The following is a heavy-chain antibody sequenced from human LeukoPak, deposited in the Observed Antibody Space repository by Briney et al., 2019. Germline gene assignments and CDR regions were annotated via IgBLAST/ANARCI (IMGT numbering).Heavy chain of an antibody. D-gene: IGHD3-22*01. CDR2: IYSGGST. Sequence: PGGSLRLSCAASGFTVSSNYMSWVRQAPGKGLEWVSVIYSGGSTYYADSVKGRFTISRDNSKNTLYLQMNSLRAEDTAVYYCARDVSRGSYDSSAGVYAFDIWGQGTMVTVSS. CDR1: GFTVSSNY. J-gene: IGHJ3*02. CDR3: ARDVSRGSYDSSAGVYAFDI. V-gene: IGHV3-66*02.